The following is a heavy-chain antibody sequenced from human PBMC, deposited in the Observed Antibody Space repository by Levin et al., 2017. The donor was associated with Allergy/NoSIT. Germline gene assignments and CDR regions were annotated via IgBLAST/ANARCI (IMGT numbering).Heavy chain of an antibody. Sequence: LSLTCAASGFTFSSYGMHWVRQAPGKGLEWVAVISYDGSNKYYADSVKGRFTISRDNSKNTLYLQMNSLRAEDTAVYYCARNYYDSSGFDYWGQGTLVTVSS. V-gene: IGHV3-30*03. CDR1: GFTFSSYG. J-gene: IGHJ4*02. CDR3: ARNYYDSSGFDY. D-gene: IGHD3-22*01. CDR2: ISYDGSNK.